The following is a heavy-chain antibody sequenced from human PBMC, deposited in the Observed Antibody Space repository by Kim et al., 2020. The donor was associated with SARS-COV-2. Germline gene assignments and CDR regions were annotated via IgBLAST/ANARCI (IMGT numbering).Heavy chain of an antibody. V-gene: IGHV3-74*01. CDR2: SI. Sequence: SINYAESGKGRFTVARDNAKNTLYLEMNSLGAEDTAVYYCARGSSTSCYDWGQGALVTVSS. D-gene: IGHD2-2*01. J-gene: IGHJ4*02. CDR3: ARGSSTSCYD.